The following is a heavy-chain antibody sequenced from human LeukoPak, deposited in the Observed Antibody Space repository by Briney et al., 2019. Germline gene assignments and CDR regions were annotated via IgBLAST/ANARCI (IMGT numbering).Heavy chain of an antibody. V-gene: IGHV3-15*01. CDR2: VKSKGDGETT. CDR3: TLIKGWGSGSYYVDF. J-gene: IGHJ4*02. D-gene: IGHD3-10*01. Sequence: GGSLRLSRAASGLSISNDWMSWVRQAPGKGLEWVGRVKSKGDGETTDYAAPVRGRFTISRDDSKNTLYLQMNSLKTEDTAVYYCTLIKGWGSGSYYVDFWGQGTLVTVSS. CDR1: GLSISNDW.